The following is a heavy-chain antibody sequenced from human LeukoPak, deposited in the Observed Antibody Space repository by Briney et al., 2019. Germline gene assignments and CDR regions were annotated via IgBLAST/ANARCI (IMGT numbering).Heavy chain of an antibody. CDR3: AREGSGWPLPSLFDY. D-gene: IGHD6-19*01. Sequence: ASVKVSCKASGYTFTSYAMNWVRQAPGQGVEWMGWINTNTGNPTYAQGFTGRFVFSLDTSVSTAYLQISSLKAEDTAVYYCAREGSGWPLPSLFDYWGQGTLVTVSS. CDR2: INTNTGNP. V-gene: IGHV7-4-1*02. J-gene: IGHJ4*02. CDR1: GYTFTSYA.